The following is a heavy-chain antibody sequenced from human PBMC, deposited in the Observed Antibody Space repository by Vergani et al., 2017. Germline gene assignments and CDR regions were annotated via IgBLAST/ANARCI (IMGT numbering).Heavy chain of an antibody. V-gene: IGHV3-23*01. CDR2: LTGGGGST. J-gene: IGHJ4*02. Sequence: EVQLLESGGSLKQPGGSVRLSCAASGFTFSTYAMHWVRQAPGKGLEWVSALTGGGGSTYYADSFKGRFIISRYNSRYTRYLQMNSLRPEDTATYYCVKDTGSYENFFDSWGQGTLVTFSS. CDR3: VKDTGSYENFFDS. D-gene: IGHD1-26*01. CDR1: GFTFSTYA.